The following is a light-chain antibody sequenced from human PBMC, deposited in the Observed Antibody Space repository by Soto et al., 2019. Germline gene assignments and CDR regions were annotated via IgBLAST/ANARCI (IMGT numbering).Light chain of an antibody. CDR1: LSDVGSYNL. J-gene: IGLJ1*01. V-gene: IGLV2-23*01. CDR2: EDS. CDR3: CSYAGSSAFYV. Sequence: QSVLTQPASVSGSPGQSITISCTGTLSDVGSYNLVSWYQQHPGKAPKLMSYEDSKRPSVVSNRVSGSKSGTPASLTISGLQAEDESSYYCCSYAGSSAFYVFGTGTKLTVL.